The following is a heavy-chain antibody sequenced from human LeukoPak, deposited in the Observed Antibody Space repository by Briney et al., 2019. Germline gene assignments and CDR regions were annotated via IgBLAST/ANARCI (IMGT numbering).Heavy chain of an antibody. CDR1: GYTFTGYY. J-gene: IGHJ4*02. CDR3: ARDATARDFSNSDY. V-gene: IGHV1-2*02. D-gene: IGHD4-11*01. CDR2: INPNSGGT. Sequence: ASVKVSCKASGYTFTGYYIHWVRQAPGQGLEWMGWINPNSGGTNYAQKFQGRVTMTRDTSISTAYMERSGLTSDDTAVYYCARDATARDFSNSDYWGQGSLVTVSS.